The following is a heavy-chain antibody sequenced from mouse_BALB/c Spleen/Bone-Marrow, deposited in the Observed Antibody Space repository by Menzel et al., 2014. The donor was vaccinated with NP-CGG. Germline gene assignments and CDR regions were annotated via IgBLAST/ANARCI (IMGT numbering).Heavy chain of an antibody. CDR2: IDPETGGT. D-gene: IGHD2-1*01. J-gene: IGHJ3*01. CDR1: GYTFTDYE. V-gene: IGHV1-15*01. CDR3: TRWDGTYSWFAY. Sequence: SGAELARPGASVTLSCNASGYTFTDYEMHWVKQTPVHGLAWIGAIDPETGGTAYNQKFKGKATLTADKSSSTAYMELSSLTSEDSAVYYCTRWDGTYSWFAYWGQGTLVTVSA.